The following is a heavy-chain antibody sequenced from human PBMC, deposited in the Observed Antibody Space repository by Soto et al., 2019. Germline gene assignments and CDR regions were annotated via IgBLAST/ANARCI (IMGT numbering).Heavy chain of an antibody. CDR2: IYYSGST. Sequence: QVQLQESGPGLVKPSETLSLTCTVSGGSVSSGSYYWSWIRQPPGKGLEWIGYIYYSGSTNYNPSPKSRVTITVDTSKNQFSLKLSPVTAADTAVYYCANYPTTVTSDYWGQGTLVTVSS. D-gene: IGHD4-17*01. J-gene: IGHJ4*02. CDR1: GGSVSSGSYY. CDR3: ANYPTTVTSDY. V-gene: IGHV4-61*01.